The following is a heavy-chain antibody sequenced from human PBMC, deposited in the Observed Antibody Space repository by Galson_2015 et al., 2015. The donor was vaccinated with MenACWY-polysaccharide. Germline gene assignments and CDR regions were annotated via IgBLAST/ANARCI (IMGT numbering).Heavy chain of an antibody. CDR1: GFTFSSHG. CDR2: IWYDGSNK. V-gene: IGHV3-33*01. D-gene: IGHD2/OR15-2a*01. CDR3: VRDRSMAYFDY. Sequence: SLRLSCAASGFTFSSHGMHWVRQAPGKGLEWVAVIWYDGSNKYYADSVKGRFTFSRGNPKNTLYLQMNSLRAEDTAVYYCVRDRSMAYFDYWGQGALVIVSS. J-gene: IGHJ4*02.